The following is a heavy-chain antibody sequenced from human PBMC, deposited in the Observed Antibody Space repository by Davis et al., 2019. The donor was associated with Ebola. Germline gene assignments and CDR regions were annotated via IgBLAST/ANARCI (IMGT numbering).Heavy chain of an antibody. Sequence: GESLKISCAASGFTFSSYAMTWVRQAPGKGLEWVSAISGSGGNTYYADSVKGRFTISRDNSKKTMYLQMNSLRGEDTAVYYCARQESLYGYIDYWGQGTLVTVSS. J-gene: IGHJ4*02. D-gene: IGHD5-18*01. CDR3: ARQESLYGYIDY. CDR2: ISGSGGNT. V-gene: IGHV3-23*01. CDR1: GFTFSSYA.